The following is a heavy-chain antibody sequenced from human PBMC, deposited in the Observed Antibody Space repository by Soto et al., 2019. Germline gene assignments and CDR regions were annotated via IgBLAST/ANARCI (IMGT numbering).Heavy chain of an antibody. J-gene: IGHJ4*02. D-gene: IGHD3-3*01. CDR2: FLASGGNT. V-gene: IGHV1-46*01. CDR1: GYSFFSYY. CDR3: ARGGATLFGVIDS. Sequence: WASVKVSCKASGYSFFSYYIHWVRQAPGQGLEWMGRFLASGGNTDYAQRFRGRISMTRDTSTTNTVSLELTSLTSDDTAVYYCARGGATLFGVIDSWGQGTRVTVSS.